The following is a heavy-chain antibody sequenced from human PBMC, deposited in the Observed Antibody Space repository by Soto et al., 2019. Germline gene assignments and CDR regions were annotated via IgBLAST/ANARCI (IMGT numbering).Heavy chain of an antibody. Sequence: ASVKVSCKASGYTFTGYYMHWVRQAPGQGLEWMGWINPNSGGTNYAQKFQGWVTMTRDTSISTAYMELSRLRPDDTAVYYCARGYYDSSGYYPDLGSPYAFDIWGQGTMVTVSS. D-gene: IGHD3-22*01. CDR2: INPNSGGT. J-gene: IGHJ3*02. CDR3: ARGYYDSSGYYPDLGSPYAFDI. CDR1: GYTFTGYY. V-gene: IGHV1-2*04.